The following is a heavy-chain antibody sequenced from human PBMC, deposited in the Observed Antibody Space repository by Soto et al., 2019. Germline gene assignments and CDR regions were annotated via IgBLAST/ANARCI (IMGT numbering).Heavy chain of an antibody. J-gene: IGHJ3*02. D-gene: IGHD5-12*01. V-gene: IGHV1-18*01. CDR3: ARDKNSGYSGYDYDAFDT. CDR1: GYTFTSYG. Sequence: ASVKVSCKASGYTFTSYGISWVRQAPGQGLEWMGWISAYNGNTNYAQKLQGRVTMTTDTSTSTAYMELRSLRSDDTAVYYCARDKNSGYSGYDYDAFDTWGQGTMLTVS. CDR2: ISAYNGNT.